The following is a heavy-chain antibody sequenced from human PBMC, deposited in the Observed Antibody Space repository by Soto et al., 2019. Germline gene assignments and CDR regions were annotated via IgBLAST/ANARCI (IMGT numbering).Heavy chain of an antibody. D-gene: IGHD3-10*01. V-gene: IGHV3-30*03. CDR3: ARELASGN. CDR1: GFTLSNNG. CDR2: ISRDGNTK. Sequence: QVQLVESGRGVVQPARSLRLSCAASGFTLSNNGMHWVRQAPGKGLEWVAVISRDGNTKFYADSVKGRFAISKDNSENALYLQMNSLRLEDTAVYFCARELASGNCGQGTLVTVSS. J-gene: IGHJ4*02.